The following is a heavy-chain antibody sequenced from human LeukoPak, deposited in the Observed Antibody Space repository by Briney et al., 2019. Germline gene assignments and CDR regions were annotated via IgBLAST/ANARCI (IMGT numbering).Heavy chain of an antibody. CDR1: GFTFSSYS. Sequence: GGSLRLSCAASGFTFSSYSMNWVRQAPGKGLEWVSPISSSSSYIYYADSVKGRFAISRDNAKNSLYLQMNSLRAEDTAVYYCARGEDCSSTSCFNYGMDVWGKGTTVTVSS. J-gene: IGHJ6*04. CDR2: ISSSSSYI. CDR3: ARGEDCSSTSCFNYGMDV. V-gene: IGHV3-21*01. D-gene: IGHD2-2*01.